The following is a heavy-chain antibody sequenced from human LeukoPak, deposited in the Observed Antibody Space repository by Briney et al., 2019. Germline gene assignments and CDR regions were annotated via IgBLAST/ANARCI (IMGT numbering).Heavy chain of an antibody. CDR1: GYTFTDYY. CDR3: ARDSSGWYRWLDP. J-gene: IGHJ5*02. V-gene: IGHV1-2*02. CDR2: INPNTGDT. D-gene: IGHD6-19*01. Sequence: ASVKVSCKASGYTFTDYYLHWVRQAPGQGLEWLGWINPNTGDTNYAQNFQGRVTMTRDTSISTAYMELSSLRSDDTAVYYCARDSSGWYRWLDPWGQGTLVTVSS.